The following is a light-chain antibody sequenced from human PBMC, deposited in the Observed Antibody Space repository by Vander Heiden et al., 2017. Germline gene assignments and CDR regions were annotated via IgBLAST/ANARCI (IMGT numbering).Light chain of an antibody. CDR1: NIGSKS. V-gene: IGLV3-21*02. CDR2: DDS. Sequence: SYVLTQPPSVSVAPGQTARIPCGGNNIGSKSVHWYQQKPGQAPVLVVYDDSDRPSGIPERFSGSNSGNTATLTITRVEAGDEADYYCQVWHSSTDHYVFGTGTKVTVL. J-gene: IGLJ1*01. CDR3: QVWHSSTDHYV.